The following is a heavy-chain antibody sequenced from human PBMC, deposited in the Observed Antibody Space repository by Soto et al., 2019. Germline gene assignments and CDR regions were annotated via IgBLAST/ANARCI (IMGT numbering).Heavy chain of an antibody. CDR1: GYTFTGHY. V-gene: IGHV1-2*02. CDR2: INRNSVGT. CDR3: AREPMVRAAHGFDI. D-gene: IGHD3-10*01. Sequence: ASVKVSCKASGYTFTGHYMHWVRQAPGQGLEWMGWINRNSVGTHYVQKFQGRVTMPRDTSIRTAYIAPSRLRSDDTAVYYCAREPMVRAAHGFDIWGQGTMVTVSS. J-gene: IGHJ3*02.